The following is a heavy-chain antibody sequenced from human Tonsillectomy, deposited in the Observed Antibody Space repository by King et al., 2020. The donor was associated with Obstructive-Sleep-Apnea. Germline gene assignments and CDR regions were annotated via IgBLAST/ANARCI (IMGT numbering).Heavy chain of an antibody. CDR2: IDYSGNT. CDR1: GGSISSYY. CDR3: ARSYYDILTGYQY. D-gene: IGHD3-9*01. V-gene: IGHV4-59*08. Sequence: VQLQESGPGLVKPSETLSLPCTVSGGSISSYYWNWVRQPPGKGLEYIGYIDYSGNTNNNPSLKSLATISVETSKNQFSLKLSPATAADTAVYYCARSYYDILTGYQYWGQGTLVTVSS. J-gene: IGHJ4*02.